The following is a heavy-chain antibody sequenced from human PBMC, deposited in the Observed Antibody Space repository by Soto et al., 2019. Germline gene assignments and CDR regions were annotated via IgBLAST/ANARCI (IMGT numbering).Heavy chain of an antibody. CDR3: ARGSLAMDY. J-gene: IGHJ4*02. CDR1: GASLSNFY. D-gene: IGHD3-16*02. CDR2: VFPSGNT. V-gene: IGHV4-4*07. Sequence: QVQLQESGPGLVKPSETLSLTCTVSGASLSNFYWSWIRQPAGKGLEWIGRVFPSGNTNYNPSLKSRVTMSIDSSKTQFSLTLNSVTAADTAVYYCARGSLAMDYWGQGTLVIVSS.